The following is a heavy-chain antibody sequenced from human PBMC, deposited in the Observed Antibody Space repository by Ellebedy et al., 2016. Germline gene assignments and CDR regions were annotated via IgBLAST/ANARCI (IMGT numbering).Heavy chain of an antibody. CDR1: GGSISSYY. CDR3: AREGRSIAARPGWFDP. CDR2: IYTSGST. J-gene: IGHJ5*02. D-gene: IGHD6-6*01. Sequence: GSLRLSCTVSGGSISSYYWSWIRQPAGKGLEWIGRIYTSGSTNYNPSLKSRVTMSVDTSKNQFSLKLSSVTAADTAVYYCAREGRSIAARPGWFDPWGQGTLVTVSS. V-gene: IGHV4-4*07.